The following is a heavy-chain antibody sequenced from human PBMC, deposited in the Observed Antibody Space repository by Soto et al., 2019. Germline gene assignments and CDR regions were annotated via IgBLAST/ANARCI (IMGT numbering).Heavy chain of an antibody. V-gene: IGHV1-58*02. J-gene: IGHJ4*02. D-gene: IGHD2-15*01. CDR2: IVVGSGNT. CDR1: GFTFTSSA. CDR3: AADNCSGGSCYSDFDY. Sequence: ASVKVSCKASGFTFTSSAMQWVRQARGQRLEWIGWIVVGSGNTNYAQKFQERVTITRDMSTSTAYMELSSLRSEDTAVYYCAADNCSGGSCYSDFDYWGQGTLVTVSS.